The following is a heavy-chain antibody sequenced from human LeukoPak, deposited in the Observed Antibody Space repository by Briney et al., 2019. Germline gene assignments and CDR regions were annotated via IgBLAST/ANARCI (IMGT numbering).Heavy chain of an antibody. J-gene: IGHJ4*02. D-gene: IGHD3-3*01. V-gene: IGHV4-39*07. CDR2: IKHSGGT. CDR3: ARGQSVSGFWSSHGTYFDY. Sequence: KPSETLSLTCTVSGGSISSSSYYWGWIRQPPGKGLEWVGEIKHSGGTNYNPSLKSRVTVSVDTSKSQFSLKLTSVTAADTAVYYCARGQSVSGFWSSHGTYFDYWGQGILVTVSS. CDR1: GGSISSSSYY.